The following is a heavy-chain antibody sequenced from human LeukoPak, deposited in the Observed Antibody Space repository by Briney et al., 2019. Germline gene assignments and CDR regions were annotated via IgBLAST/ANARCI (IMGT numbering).Heavy chain of an antibody. Sequence: GGSLRLSCAASGFTFSSYSMTWVRQALGKGLDWVSSISSSSSYIYYADSVKGRFTISRDNAKNSLYLQMNSLRAEDTAVYYCARDVWFYDYGEYFDYWGQGTLVTVSS. CDR2: ISSSSSYI. CDR1: GFTFSSYS. D-gene: IGHD4-17*01. V-gene: IGHV3-21*01. CDR3: ARDVWFYDYGEYFDY. J-gene: IGHJ4*02.